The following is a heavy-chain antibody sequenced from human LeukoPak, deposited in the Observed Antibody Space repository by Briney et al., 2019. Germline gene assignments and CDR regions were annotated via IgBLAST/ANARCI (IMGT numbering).Heavy chain of an antibody. CDR2: ISYDGSNK. D-gene: IGHD1-26*01. V-gene: IGHV3-30*03. CDR1: GFTFSSYG. J-gene: IGHJ4*02. Sequence: PGRSLRLSCAASGFTFSSYGMHWVCQAPGKGLEWVAVISYDGSNKYYADSVKGRFTISRDNSKNTLYLQMNSLRAEDTAVYYCARDLVIVGATHSDYWGQGTLVTVSS. CDR3: ARDLVIVGATHSDY.